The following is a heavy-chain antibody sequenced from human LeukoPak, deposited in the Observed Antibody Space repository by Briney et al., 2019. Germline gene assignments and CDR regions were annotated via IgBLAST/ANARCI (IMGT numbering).Heavy chain of an antibody. CDR1: GGSISGSSYY. V-gene: IGHV4-39*07. J-gene: IGHJ5*02. D-gene: IGHD3-16*01. Sequence: PSETLSLTCSVSGGSISGSSYYWGWIRQPPGKGLEWIGEINHSGSTNYNPSLKSRVTISVDTSKNQFSLKLSSVTAADTAVYYCARIGGRPNVWGSYSRSRGDWFDPWGQGTLVTVSS. CDR2: INHSGST. CDR3: ARIGGRPNVWGSYSRSRGDWFDP.